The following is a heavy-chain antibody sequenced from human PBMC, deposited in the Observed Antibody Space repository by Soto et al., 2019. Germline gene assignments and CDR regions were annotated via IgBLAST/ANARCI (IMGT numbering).Heavy chain of an antibody. CDR3: ARRLTKTVSALGY. CDR1: GFTFTSFA. V-gene: IGHV3-30*09. Sequence: PGGSLRLSCSASGFTFTSFAIRWVRQAPGKGLEWVAVISENGVNKYSAESVRGRFVISRDNSKNTVELEMNSLRPEDTAIYFCARRLTKTVSALGYWGQGTLVTVSS. D-gene: IGHD2-8*01. CDR2: ISENGVNK. J-gene: IGHJ4*02.